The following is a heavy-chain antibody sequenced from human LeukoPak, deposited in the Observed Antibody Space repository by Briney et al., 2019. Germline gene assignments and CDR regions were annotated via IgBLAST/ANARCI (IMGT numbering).Heavy chain of an antibody. J-gene: IGHJ4*02. Sequence: GGSLRLSCAASGFTFGNYGMSWVRQAPGKGLEWVSGINWNGGSTGYADSVEGRFTISRDNAKNSQYLQMNSLRVEDTAVYFCATYSSPDYWGQGTLVTVSS. CDR3: ATYSSPDY. D-gene: IGHD6-13*01. V-gene: IGHV3-20*04. CDR1: GFTFGNYG. CDR2: INWNGGST.